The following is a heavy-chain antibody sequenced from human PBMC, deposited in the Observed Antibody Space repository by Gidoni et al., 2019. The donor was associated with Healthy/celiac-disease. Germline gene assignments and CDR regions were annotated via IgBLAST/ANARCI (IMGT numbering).Heavy chain of an antibody. CDR3: ARDVDCSGGSCYSRPLDV. J-gene: IGHJ6*02. D-gene: IGHD2-15*01. CDR2: IIPLFGTA. V-gene: IGHV1-69*01. Sequence: QVQLVQSGAEVKKPGSSVKVSCKASGGTFSSYAISWVRQAPGQGLEWMGGIIPLFGTANYAQKFQGRVTITADESTSTAYMELSSLRSEDTAVYYCARDVDCSGGSCYSRPLDVWGQGTTVTVSS. CDR1: GGTFSSYA.